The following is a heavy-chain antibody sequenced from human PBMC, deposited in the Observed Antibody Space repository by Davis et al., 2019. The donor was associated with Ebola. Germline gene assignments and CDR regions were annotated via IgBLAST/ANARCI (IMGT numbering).Heavy chain of an antibody. D-gene: IGHD4-23*01. CDR2: ISHSGNT. J-gene: IGHJ4*02. V-gene: IGHV4-34*01. CDR1: GESLTGYD. Sequence: SQTPSLTRGVFGESLTGYDWTWIRQSPGKGLDWIGEISHSGNTVYKPSLKGRVTILIDKSTNQFSLKVTSVTAADTAVYYCARSTRGPVALDHWGQGSLVSVSS. CDR3: ARSTRGPVALDH.